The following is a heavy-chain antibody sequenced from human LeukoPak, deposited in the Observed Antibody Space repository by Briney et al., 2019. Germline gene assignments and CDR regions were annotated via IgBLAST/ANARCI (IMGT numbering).Heavy chain of an antibody. CDR1: GFTFSSYG. J-gene: IGHJ4*02. Sequence: GSLRLSCAASGFTFSSYGMHWVRQAPGKGLEWVAFIRYDGSNKYYADSVKGRFTISRDNAKNSLYLQMNSLRAEDTAVYYCARDPGGDIWSGYYPGDYWGQGTLVTVSS. D-gene: IGHD3-3*01. CDR2: IRYDGSNK. CDR3: ARDPGGDIWSGYYPGDY. V-gene: IGHV3-30*02.